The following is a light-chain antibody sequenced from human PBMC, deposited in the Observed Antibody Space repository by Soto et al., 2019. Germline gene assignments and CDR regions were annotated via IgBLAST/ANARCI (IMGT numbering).Light chain of an antibody. CDR1: QSVSRY. CDR3: QQYDSSPLIT. V-gene: IGKV3-20*01. CDR2: GAS. J-gene: IGKJ5*01. Sequence: EIVLTQSPGTLSLSPGERATLSCRASQSVSRYFAWYQQKPGQAPRLLIFGASSRATGIPDRFSGSGSGTDFTLTISRLEPEDFAVYYCQQYDSSPLITFGQGTRLEIK.